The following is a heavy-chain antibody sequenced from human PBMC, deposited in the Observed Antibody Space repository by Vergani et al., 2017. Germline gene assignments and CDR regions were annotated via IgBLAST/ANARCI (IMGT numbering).Heavy chain of an antibody. CDR2: ISWNSNSI. CDR1: GFTSAGYA. CDR3: AKDLGTSSGGGWFDP. Sequence: EVQLEESGGGLALPGRSLRLSCVASGFTSAGYAMHWVRQATGKGLEWVSGISWNSNSIGYADSVKGRFTISRDNAKNSLYLQMNSLRAEDTALYYCAKDLGTSSGGGWFDPWGQGTLVTVSS. D-gene: IGHD6-6*01. J-gene: IGHJ5*02. V-gene: IGHV3-9*02.